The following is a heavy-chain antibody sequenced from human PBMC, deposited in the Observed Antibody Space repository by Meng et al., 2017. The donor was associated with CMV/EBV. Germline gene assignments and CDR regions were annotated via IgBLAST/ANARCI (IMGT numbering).Heavy chain of an antibody. CDR3: ARGPYCSSTSCTYYFDY. CDR2: ISSSSSYI. V-gene: IGHV3-21*01. J-gene: IGHJ4*02. CDR1: GFPFSSYS. Sequence: GGSLRLSCAASGFPFSSYSMNWVRQAPGKGLEWVSSISSSSSYIYYADSVKGRFTISRDNAKNSLYLQMNSLRAEDTAVYYCARGPYCSSTSCTYYFDYWGQGTLVTVSS. D-gene: IGHD2-2*01.